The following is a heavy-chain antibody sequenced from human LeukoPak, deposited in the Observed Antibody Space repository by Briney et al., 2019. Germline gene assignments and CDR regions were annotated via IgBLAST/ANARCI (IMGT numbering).Heavy chain of an antibody. CDR2: VWYDGNNK. CDR1: GFTFGSYG. V-gene: IGHV3-33*01. Sequence: GGSLRLSCAASGFTFGSYGMHWVRQAPGKGLEWVAFVWYDGNNKFYGDSVKGRFIISRDNSKNTLYLQMNSLRAEDTAVYFCARDRRLFYYDMDVWGQGTTVTVS. J-gene: IGHJ6*02. CDR3: ARDRRLFYYDMDV. D-gene: IGHD3-10*01.